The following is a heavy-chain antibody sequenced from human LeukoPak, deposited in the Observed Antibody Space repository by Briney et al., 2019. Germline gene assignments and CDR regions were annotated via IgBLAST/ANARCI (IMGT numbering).Heavy chain of an antibody. D-gene: IGHD6-19*01. CDR2: ISGSGGST. Sequence: GGSLRLSCAASGFTFSSYAMSWVRQAPGKGLEWVSAISGSGGSTYYADSVKGRFTISRDNSKNTLYLQMNSLRAEDTAVYYCARDGSFGYSSGAFDYWGQGTLVTVSS. J-gene: IGHJ4*02. CDR1: GFTFSSYA. CDR3: ARDGSFGYSSGAFDY. V-gene: IGHV3-23*01.